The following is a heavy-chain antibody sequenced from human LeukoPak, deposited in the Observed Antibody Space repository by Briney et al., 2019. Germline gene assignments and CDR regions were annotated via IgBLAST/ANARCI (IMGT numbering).Heavy chain of an antibody. CDR1: GFTFSDYD. Sequence: GSLRLSCAASGFTFSDYDMHWVRQTTGRGLEWVSVIGKRGDTYYPGSVKGRFTISRENARNSLYLQMNSLRDEDTAVYYCARDLCDNTICHRYFEVWGRGTLVTVSS. J-gene: IGHJ2*01. D-gene: IGHD2-2*01. V-gene: IGHV3-13*04. CDR3: ARDLCDNTICHRYFEV. CDR2: IGKRGDT.